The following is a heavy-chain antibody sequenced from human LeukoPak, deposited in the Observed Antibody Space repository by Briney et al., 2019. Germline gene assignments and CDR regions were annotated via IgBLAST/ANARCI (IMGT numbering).Heavy chain of an antibody. D-gene: IGHD2-2*01. CDR2: ISTSSSYI. J-gene: IGHJ3*02. CDR1: GFTFNNYS. Sequence: GGSLRLSCAASGFTFNNYSMIWVRQAPGKGLEWVSSISTSSSYIYYADSLKGRFTISRGNAKNSLHLQMNSLRAEDTAVYYCARAFIEVVPAARDDAFDIWGQGTMVTVSS. V-gene: IGHV3-21*01. CDR3: ARAFIEVVPAARDDAFDI.